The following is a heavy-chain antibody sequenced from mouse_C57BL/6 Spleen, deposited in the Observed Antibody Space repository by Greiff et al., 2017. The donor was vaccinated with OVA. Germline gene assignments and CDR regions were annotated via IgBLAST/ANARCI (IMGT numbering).Heavy chain of an antibody. CDR2: IDPSDSYT. CDR3: ARGDTTVVDFDY. CDR1: GYTFTSYW. V-gene: IGHV1-69*01. Sequence: QVQLQQPGAELVMPGASVKLSCKASGYTFTSYWMHWVKQRPGQGLEWIGEIDPSDSYTNYNQKFKGKSTLTVDKSSSTAYMQLSSLTSEDSAVFYCARGDTTVVDFDYWGQGTTRTVSS. J-gene: IGHJ2*01. D-gene: IGHD1-1*01.